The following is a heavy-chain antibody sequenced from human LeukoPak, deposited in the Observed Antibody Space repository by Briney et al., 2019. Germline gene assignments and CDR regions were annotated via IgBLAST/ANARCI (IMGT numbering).Heavy chain of an antibody. Sequence: QSGGSLRLSCAASGFTFNSHEMNWVRQAPGKGLEWVSYISSSGSPVFYADSVKGRFTISRDNAKNSLFLQMDSLRAEDTALYYCAREHQHADFDFWGQGALVTVSS. J-gene: IGHJ4*02. CDR3: AREHQHADFDF. D-gene: IGHD2-2*01. CDR1: GFTFNSHE. V-gene: IGHV3-48*03. CDR2: ISSSGSPV.